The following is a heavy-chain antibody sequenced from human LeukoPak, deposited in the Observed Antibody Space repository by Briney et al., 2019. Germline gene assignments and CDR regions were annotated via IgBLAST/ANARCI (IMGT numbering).Heavy chain of an antibody. V-gene: IGHV1-8*02. J-gene: IGHJ3*02. D-gene: IGHD2-15*01. CDR2: MNPNSGNT. CDR1: GYTFTSYY. CDR3: ARSTPRDSDAFDI. Sequence: ASVKVSCKASGYTFTSYYMHWVRQAPGQGLEWMGWMNPNSGNTGYAQKFQGRVTMTRNTSISTAYMELSSLRSEDTAVYYCARSTPRDSDAFDIWGQGTMVTVSS.